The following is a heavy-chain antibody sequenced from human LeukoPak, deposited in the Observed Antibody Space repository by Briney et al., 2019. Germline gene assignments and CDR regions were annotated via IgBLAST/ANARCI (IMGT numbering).Heavy chain of an antibody. CDR2: IYYSGST. D-gene: IGHD3-10*01. V-gene: IGHV4-39*01. CDR1: GGSISIGSYY. J-gene: IGHJ4*02. Sequence: PSETLSLTCTVSGGSISIGSYYWGWIRQPPGKGLEWIGNIYYSGSTSYNPSLKSRVTISVDTSKNQFSLKLSSVTAADTAVYYCARRHFGSALRDYWGQGTLVTVSS. CDR3: ARRHFGSALRDY.